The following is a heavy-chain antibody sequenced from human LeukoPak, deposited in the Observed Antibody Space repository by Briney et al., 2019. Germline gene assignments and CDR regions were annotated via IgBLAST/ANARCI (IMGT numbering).Heavy chain of an antibody. Sequence: GGSLRLSCAASGFTFDDYTMHWVRQAPGKGLEWVSLISWDGGSTYYADSVKGRFTISRDNGKNSLYLQMNSLRTEDTALYYCAKGGSIAVAGILDYWGQGTLVTVSS. CDR3: AKGGSIAVAGILDY. CDR2: ISWDGGST. CDR1: GFTFDDYT. D-gene: IGHD6-19*01. V-gene: IGHV3-43*01. J-gene: IGHJ4*02.